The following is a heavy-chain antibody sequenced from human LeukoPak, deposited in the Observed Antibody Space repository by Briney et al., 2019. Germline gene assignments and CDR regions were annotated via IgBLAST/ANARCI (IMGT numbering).Heavy chain of an antibody. CDR2: ISGGGDGT. V-gene: IGHV3-23*01. CDR3: VRAPRIWYQHSGADY. CDR1: GFTFSSYF. J-gene: IGHJ4*02. D-gene: IGHD1-26*01. Sequence: GGSLRLSCAASGFTFSSYFMSWVRQVPGKGLEWVAAISGGGDGTHYPDSVKGRFTISRDNSKNTLFLQMNSLRGEDTAVYYCVRAPRIWYQHSGADYWGQGTLVTVSS.